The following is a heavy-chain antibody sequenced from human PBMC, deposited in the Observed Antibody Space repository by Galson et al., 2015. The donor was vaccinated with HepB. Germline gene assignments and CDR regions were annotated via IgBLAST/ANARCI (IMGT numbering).Heavy chain of an antibody. CDR2: ISSSGSTI. V-gene: IGHV3-11*01. J-gene: IGHJ6*03. D-gene: IGHD4-11*01. CDR3: AGHPTDYRSYYYYYYMDV. CDR1: GFTFSDYH. Sequence: SLRLSCAASGFTFSDYHMSRIRQAPGKGLEWVSYISSSGSTIYYADSVKGRFTISRDNAKNSLYLQMNSLRAEDTAVYYCAGHPTDYRSYYYYYYMDVWGKGTTVTVSS.